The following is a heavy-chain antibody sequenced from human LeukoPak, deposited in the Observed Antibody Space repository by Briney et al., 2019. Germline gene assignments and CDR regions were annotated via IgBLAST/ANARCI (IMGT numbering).Heavy chain of an antibody. J-gene: IGHJ4*02. CDR2: ISSDGSID. CDR1: GFTFSSYG. CDR3: ARWNYYDSSGFFDY. D-gene: IGHD3-22*01. Sequence: GGSLRLSCAASGFTFSSYGMHWVRQAPGKGLEWVAVISSDGSIDYYADSVRGRFTVSRDNSKNTLYLQVNSLRVEDTAVYYCARWNYYDSSGFFDYWGQGTLVTVSS. V-gene: IGHV3-30*03.